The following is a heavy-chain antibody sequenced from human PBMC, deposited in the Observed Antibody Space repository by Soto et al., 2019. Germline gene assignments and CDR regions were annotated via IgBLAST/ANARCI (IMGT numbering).Heavy chain of an antibody. CDR1: VFTFSSYW. J-gene: IGHJ4*02. CDR2: INSDGSST. D-gene: IGHD1-26*01. Sequence: GGSLRLSCASSVFTFSSYWMHCVRQSPGKWLVWVSRINSDGSSTSYADSVKGRFTISRDNAKNTLYLQMNSLRAEDTAVYYCARDKMPTGWEIQRTLGYWGEGTLVSVSS. V-gene: IGHV3-74*01. CDR3: ARDKMPTGWEIQRTLGY.